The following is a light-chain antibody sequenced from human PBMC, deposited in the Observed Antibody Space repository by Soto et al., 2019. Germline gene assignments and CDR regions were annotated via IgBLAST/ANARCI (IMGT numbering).Light chain of an antibody. CDR1: QSVVSSY. CDR3: QQYGSSPYT. J-gene: IGKJ2*01. V-gene: IGKV3D-20*01. CDR2: EAS. Sequence: EVVLTQSPATLSLSPGERATLSCGASQSVVSSYLAWYQQKPGLAPRLLIYEASSRVVGIPDRFSGSGSGTDFTLTISRLEPEDFAVYYCQQYGSSPYTFGQGTKLEIK.